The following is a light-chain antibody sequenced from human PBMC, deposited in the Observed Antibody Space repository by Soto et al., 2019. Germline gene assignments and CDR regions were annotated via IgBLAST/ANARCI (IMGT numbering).Light chain of an antibody. Sequence: AIQLTQSPSSLSASVGDRVTITCRASQGISSALAWYQQKPRKAPKLLIYDASSLESGVPSRFSGSGSGTDFTLTISSLQPEDFATYYCQQFNSYPQTFGGGTKVEIK. J-gene: IGKJ4*01. V-gene: IGKV1-13*02. CDR2: DAS. CDR1: QGISSA. CDR3: QQFNSYPQT.